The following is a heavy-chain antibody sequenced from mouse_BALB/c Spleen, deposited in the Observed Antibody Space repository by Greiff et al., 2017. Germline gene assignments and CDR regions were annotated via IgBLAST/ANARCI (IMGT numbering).Heavy chain of an antibody. CDR3: AWVYYRGAMDY. Sequence: VQRVESGPGLVAPSQSLSITCTASGFSLTSYGVHWVRQPPGKGLEWLGVIWAGGSTNYNSALMSRLSINKDNSKSQVFLRMNSLQTDDTAMYYCAWVYYRGAMDYWGQGTSVTVSS. D-gene: IGHD2-12*01. CDR2: IWAGGST. J-gene: IGHJ4*01. V-gene: IGHV2-9*02. CDR1: GFSLTSYG.